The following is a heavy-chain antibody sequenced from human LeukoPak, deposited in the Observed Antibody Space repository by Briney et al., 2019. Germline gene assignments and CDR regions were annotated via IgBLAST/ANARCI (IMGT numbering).Heavy chain of an antibody. CDR2: FDPEDGET. CDR3: ATLTIVVVPAAKNYYYYMDV. Sequence: ASVKVSCKVSGYTLTELSMHWVRQAPGKGLEWMGGFDPEDGETIYAQKFQGRVTMTEDTSTDTAYMELSSLRSEDTAVYYCATLTIVVVPAAKNYYYYMDVWGKGTTVTVSS. CDR1: GYTLTELS. V-gene: IGHV1-24*01. D-gene: IGHD2-2*01. J-gene: IGHJ6*03.